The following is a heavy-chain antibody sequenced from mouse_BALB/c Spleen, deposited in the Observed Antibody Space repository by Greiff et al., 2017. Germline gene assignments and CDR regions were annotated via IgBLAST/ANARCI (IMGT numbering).Heavy chain of an antibody. CDR3: ARWYYGSSPGFAY. Sequence: VQRVESGAELVRPGTSVKVSCKASGYAFTNYLIEWVKQRPGQGLEWIGVINPGSGGTNYNEKFKGKATLTADKSSSTAYMQLSSLTSDDSAVYFCARWYYGSSPGFAYWGQGTLVTVSA. J-gene: IGHJ3*01. CDR2: INPGSGGT. D-gene: IGHD1-1*01. CDR1: GYAFTNYL. V-gene: IGHV1-54*01.